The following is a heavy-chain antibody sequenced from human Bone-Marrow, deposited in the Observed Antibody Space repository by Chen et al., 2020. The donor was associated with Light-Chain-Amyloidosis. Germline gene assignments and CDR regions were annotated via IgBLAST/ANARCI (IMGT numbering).Heavy chain of an antibody. V-gene: IGHV3-7*01. CDR1: GFTFSAYW. D-gene: IGHD2-8*02. CDR2: INQGGSER. CDR3: TRGGSDSSWYWWA. Sequence: VQLMESGGGLVQPGGSLRLSCAASGFTFSAYWMTWVRQAPGKGLERVATINQGGSERYYVDSVKGRFTISRDNGKNSLYLQMNSLRAEDTALYYCTRGGSDSSWYWWAWGQGTLVTVSS. J-gene: IGHJ5*02.